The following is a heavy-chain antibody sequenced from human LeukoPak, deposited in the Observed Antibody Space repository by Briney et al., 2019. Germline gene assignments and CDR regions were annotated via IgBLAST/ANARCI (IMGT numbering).Heavy chain of an antibody. V-gene: IGHV4-34*01. CDR3: ARGASSIDFDY. J-gene: IGHJ4*02. D-gene: IGHD3-16*01. CDR2: INHSGST. Sequence: SETLSLTCAVYGGSFSGCYWSWIRQPPGKGLEWIGEINHSGSTNYNPSLKSRVTISVDTSKNQFSPKLMPVTAADTAVYYCARGASSIDFDYGAQGTLVTVSS. CDR1: GGSFSGCY.